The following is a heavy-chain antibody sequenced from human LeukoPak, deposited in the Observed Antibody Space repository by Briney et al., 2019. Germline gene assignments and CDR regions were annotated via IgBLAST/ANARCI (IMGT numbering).Heavy chain of an antibody. Sequence: PSETLSLTCTVSGGSISSYYWSWIRQPPGKGLEWIGYIYYSGSTNYNPSLKSRVTISVDTSKNQFSLKLSSVTAADTAVYYCARAPGDQWLARRKNYYYYGMDVWGQGTTVTVSS. J-gene: IGHJ6*02. CDR1: GGSISSYY. D-gene: IGHD6-19*01. V-gene: IGHV4-59*01. CDR3: ARAPGDQWLARRKNYYYYGMDV. CDR2: IYYSGST.